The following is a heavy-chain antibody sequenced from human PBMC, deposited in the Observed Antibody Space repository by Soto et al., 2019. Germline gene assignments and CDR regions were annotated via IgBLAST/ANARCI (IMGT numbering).Heavy chain of an antibody. CDR1: GFPSSDYY. V-gene: IGHV3-11*06. CDR3: ARTLSGSYGMEV. J-gene: IGHJ6*02. CDR2: ISSSSSYT. D-gene: IGHD3-10*01. Sequence: LRRSRAASGFPSSDYYMNLIRQAPVKGLEWVSYISSSSSYTNYSDSVKGRFTISRDNAKNSLYLQMNSLRAEDTAVYYCARTLSGSYGMEVWGQGTTVIVYS.